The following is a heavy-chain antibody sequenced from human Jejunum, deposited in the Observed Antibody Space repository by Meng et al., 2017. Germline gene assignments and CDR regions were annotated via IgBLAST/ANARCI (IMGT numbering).Heavy chain of an antibody. CDR1: GGSISTNSFY. J-gene: IGHJ4*02. V-gene: IGHV4-39*07. CDR2: IYYSGTT. CDR3: AKERYTGYDF. Sequence: SETLSLTCTVSGGSISTNSFYWGWLRQPPGKGREWIGSIYYSGTTYYYPSLKSRVTISVDTSKNQFSLKLRSVTAADTAIYYCAKERYTGYDFWGQGTLVTVSS. D-gene: IGHD5-12*01.